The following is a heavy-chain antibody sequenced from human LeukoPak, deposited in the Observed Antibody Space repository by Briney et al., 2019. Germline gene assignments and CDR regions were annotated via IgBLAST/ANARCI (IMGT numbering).Heavy chain of an antibody. D-gene: IGHD5-18*01. CDR1: GYTFTSYG. Sequence: ASVKVSCNASGYTFTSYGISWVRQAPGRRLKWMRWISAYNGNTNYAKKLQGRVTMTTATSTSTGYMELRSPRSDDPAVYYCERDQGPVDTAMVTSDYWGQGTLVSVSS. J-gene: IGHJ4*02. CDR3: ERDQGPVDTAMVTSDY. CDR2: ISAYNGNT. V-gene: IGHV1-18*01.